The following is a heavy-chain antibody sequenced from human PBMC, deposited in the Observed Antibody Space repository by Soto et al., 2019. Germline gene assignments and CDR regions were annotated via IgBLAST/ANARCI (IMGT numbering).Heavy chain of an antibody. CDR1: GFTFSDYY. D-gene: IGHD2-15*01. J-gene: IGHJ5*02. V-gene: IGHV3-11*01. Sequence: GGSLRLSCAASGFTFSDYYMSWIRQAPGKGLEWVSYISSSGSTIYYADSVKGRFTISRDNAKNSLYLQMNSLRAEDTAVYYCAREAALMTNWFDPWGQGTLVTVSS. CDR3: AREAALMTNWFDP. CDR2: ISSSGSTI.